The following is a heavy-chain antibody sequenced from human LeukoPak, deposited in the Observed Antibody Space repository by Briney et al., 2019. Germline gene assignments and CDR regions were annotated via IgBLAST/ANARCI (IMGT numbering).Heavy chain of an antibody. Sequence: GGSLRLSCAASGFTFSDNYMSWIRQAPGKGLEWVSYISSSGSTIYYADSVKGRFTISRDNAKNSLYLQMNSLRAEDTAVYYCARVGVSTYYDFWSGYYNYWGQGTLVTVSP. J-gene: IGHJ4*02. V-gene: IGHV3-11*04. D-gene: IGHD3-3*01. CDR2: ISSSGSTI. CDR1: GFTFSDNY. CDR3: ARVGVSTYYDFWSGYYNY.